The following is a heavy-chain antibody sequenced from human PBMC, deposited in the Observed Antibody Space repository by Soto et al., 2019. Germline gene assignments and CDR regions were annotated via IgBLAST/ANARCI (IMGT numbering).Heavy chain of an antibody. Sequence: ASVKVSCKASGYTFTSYDINWVQQATGQGLEWMGWMNPNSGNTGYAQKFQGRVTMTRNTSISTAYMELSSLRSEDTAVYYCARGRRRFGYSYGYFGKNYYYYGMDVWGQGTTVTVSS. J-gene: IGHJ6*02. CDR1: GYTFTSYD. V-gene: IGHV1-8*01. D-gene: IGHD5-18*01. CDR2: MNPNSGNT. CDR3: ARGRRRFGYSYGYFGKNYYYYGMDV.